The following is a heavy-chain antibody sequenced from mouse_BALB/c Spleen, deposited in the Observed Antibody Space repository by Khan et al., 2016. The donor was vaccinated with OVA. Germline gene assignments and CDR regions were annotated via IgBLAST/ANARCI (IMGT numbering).Heavy chain of an antibody. V-gene: IGHV3-2*02. CDR1: GYSITSDYA. Sequence: EVQLQESGPGLVKPSQSLSLTCTVTGYSITSDYAWYWIRQFPGNKLEWMGYIRYSGSSSYHPSLKSRISITRDTSKNQFFLQLNSMTTEDTATYYCARGRTYWGQGTSVTVSS. J-gene: IGHJ4*01. CDR3: ARGRTY. CDR2: IRYSGSS.